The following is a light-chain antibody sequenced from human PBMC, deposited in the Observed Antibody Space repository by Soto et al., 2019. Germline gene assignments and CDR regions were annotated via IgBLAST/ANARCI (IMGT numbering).Light chain of an antibody. J-gene: IGKJ5*01. CDR3: QQRSNWVT. CDR1: QSVSSY. CDR2: DAS. V-gene: IGKV3-11*01. Sequence: EMVLTQSPATLSLSPGERATLPCRASQSVSSYLAWYQQKPGQAPRLLIYDASNRATGIPARFSGSGSGTDFTLTSSSLEPEDFAVYYCQQRSNWVTFGQGTRLENK.